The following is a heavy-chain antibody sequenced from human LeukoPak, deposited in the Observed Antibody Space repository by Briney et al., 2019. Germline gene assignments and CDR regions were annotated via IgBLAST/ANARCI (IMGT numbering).Heavy chain of an antibody. CDR2: IYYSGST. CDR3: ARGGYGDSYYYYYMDV. J-gene: IGHJ6*03. D-gene: IGHD4-17*01. Sequence: PSETLSLTCTVSGGSISSYYWSWIRQPPGKGLEWIGYIYYSGSTNYNPSLKNRVTISVDTSKNQFSLKLSSVTAADTAVYYCARGGYGDSYYYYYMDVWGKGTTVTVSS. CDR1: GGSISSYY. V-gene: IGHV4-59*01.